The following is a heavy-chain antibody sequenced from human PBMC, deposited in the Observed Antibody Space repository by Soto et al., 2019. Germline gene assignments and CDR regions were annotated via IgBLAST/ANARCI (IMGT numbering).Heavy chain of an antibody. J-gene: IGHJ5*02. CDR1: GGSISSGGYY. CDR2: IYYSGTT. V-gene: IGHV4-31*03. D-gene: IGHD6-13*01. CDR3: ARVMPYYSSSFQQYWFDP. Sequence: QVQLQESGPGLVKPSQTLSLTCTVSGGSISSGGYYWSWIRHHPGKGLEWLGYIYYSGTTYYNPSLRSRVTLSVDTSKNQSALKLSSVTAAETAVYYCARVMPYYSSSFQQYWFDPWGQGTLVTVSS.